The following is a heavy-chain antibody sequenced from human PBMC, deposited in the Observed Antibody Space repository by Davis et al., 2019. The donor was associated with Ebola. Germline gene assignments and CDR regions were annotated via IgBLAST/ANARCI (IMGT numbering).Heavy chain of an antibody. CDR2: VYDSGST. CDR3: ARHGQAYCSSTSCYLNWFDP. Sequence: MPSETLSLTCTVSGGSVRGYYWSWIRQPPGKGLEWIGYVYDSGSTSYSPSLKSLVTISADTAKNQFSLKLSSVTAADTAVYYCARHGQAYCSSTSCYLNWFDPWGQGTLVTVSS. D-gene: IGHD2-2*01. J-gene: IGHJ5*02. CDR1: GGSVRGYY. V-gene: IGHV4-59*08.